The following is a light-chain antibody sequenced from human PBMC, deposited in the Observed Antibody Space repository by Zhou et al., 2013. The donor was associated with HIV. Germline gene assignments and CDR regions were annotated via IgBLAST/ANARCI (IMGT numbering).Light chain of an antibody. CDR3: QQRSNWPSWT. CDR1: QSVRTY. Sequence: EIVLTQSPATLSLSPGERATLSCRASQSVRTYLAWYQQRPGQAPRLLIYDASNRATGIPARFGGSGSGTDFTLTISSLEPEDFAVYYCQQRSNWPSWTFGQGTKVEIK. J-gene: IGKJ1*01. CDR2: DAS. V-gene: IGKV3-11*01.